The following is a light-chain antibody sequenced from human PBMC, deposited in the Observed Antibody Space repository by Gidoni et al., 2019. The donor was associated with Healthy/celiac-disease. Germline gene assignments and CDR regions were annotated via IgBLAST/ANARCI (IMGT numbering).Light chain of an antibody. Sequence: GTSSDVGGYNYVSWYQQHPGKAPKLMIYDVSNRPSGVSNRFSGSKSGNTASLTISGLQAEDEADYYCSSYTSSSSVVFGGGTKLTVL. CDR3: SSYTSSSSVV. J-gene: IGLJ2*01. CDR1: SSDVGGYNY. CDR2: DVS. V-gene: IGLV2-14*04.